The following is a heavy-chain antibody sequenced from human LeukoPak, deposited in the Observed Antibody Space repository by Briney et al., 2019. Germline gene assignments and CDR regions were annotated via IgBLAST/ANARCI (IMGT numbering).Heavy chain of an antibody. CDR1: GYSISSGYY. CDR2: IYHSGST. CDR3: ARGGGYYDSSGYYYIDY. J-gene: IGHJ4*02. V-gene: IGHV4-38-2*02. Sequence: PSGTLSLTCTVSGYSISSGYYWGWIRQPPGKGLEWIGSIYHSGSTYYSPSLKSRVTISVDTSKNQFSLKLSSVTAADTAVYYCARGGGYYDSSGYYYIDYWGQGTLVTVSS. D-gene: IGHD3-22*01.